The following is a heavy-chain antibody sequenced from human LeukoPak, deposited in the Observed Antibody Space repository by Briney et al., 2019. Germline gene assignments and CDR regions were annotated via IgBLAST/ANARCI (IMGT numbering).Heavy chain of an antibody. CDR2: IYYSGST. CDR1: GGSISSYY. J-gene: IGHJ6*03. D-gene: IGHD6-6*01. CDR3: ARTSIAPRSYYYYMDV. Sequence: SETLSLTCTVSGGSISSYYWSWIRQPPGKGLEWIGYIYYSGSTNYNPSLKSRVTISVDTSKNHFSLKLSSVTAADTAVYYCARTSIAPRSYYYYMDVWGKGTTVTVSS. V-gene: IGHV4-59*01.